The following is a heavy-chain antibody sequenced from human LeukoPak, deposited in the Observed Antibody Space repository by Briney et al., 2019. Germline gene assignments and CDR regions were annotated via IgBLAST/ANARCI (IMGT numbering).Heavy chain of an antibody. D-gene: IGHD3-3*01. Sequence: GGSLRLSCAASGFTFSNAWMSWVRQAPGRGLEWVGRIKSKTDGGTTDYAAPVKGRFTISRDDSKNTLYLQMNSLKTEDTAVYYCTRRSIFGVVIHDYWGQGTLVTVSS. CDR1: GFTFSNAW. J-gene: IGHJ4*02. CDR2: IKSKTDGGTT. V-gene: IGHV3-15*01. CDR3: TRRSIFGVVIHDY.